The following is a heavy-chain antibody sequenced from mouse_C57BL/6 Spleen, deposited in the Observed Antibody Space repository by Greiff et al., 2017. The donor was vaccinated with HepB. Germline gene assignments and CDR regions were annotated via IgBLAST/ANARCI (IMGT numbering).Heavy chain of an antibody. V-gene: IGHV5-4*01. CDR1: GFTFSSYA. J-gene: IGHJ2*01. CDR3: ARGTAQAALDY. CDR2: ISDGGSYT. Sequence: VQLKESGGGLVKPGGSLKLSCAASGFTFSSYAMSWVRQTPEKRLEWVATISDGGSYTYYPDNVKGRFTISRDNAKNNLYLQMSHLKSEDTAMYYCARGTAQAALDYWGQGTTLTVSS. D-gene: IGHD3-2*02.